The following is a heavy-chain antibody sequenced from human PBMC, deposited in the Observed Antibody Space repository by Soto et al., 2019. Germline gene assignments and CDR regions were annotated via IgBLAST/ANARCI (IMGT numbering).Heavy chain of an antibody. J-gene: IGHJ3*02. Sequence: GGSLRLSCAASGFTFSGSAMHWVRQASGKGLEWVGRIRSKANSYVTAYAASVKGRFTISRDDSKNTAYLQMNSLKTEDTAVYYCTRPNYYDSSGPGAQDAFDIWGQGTMVTVSS. CDR3: TRPNYYDSSGPGAQDAFDI. CDR1: GFTFSGSA. D-gene: IGHD3-22*01. V-gene: IGHV3-73*01. CDR2: IRSKANSYVT.